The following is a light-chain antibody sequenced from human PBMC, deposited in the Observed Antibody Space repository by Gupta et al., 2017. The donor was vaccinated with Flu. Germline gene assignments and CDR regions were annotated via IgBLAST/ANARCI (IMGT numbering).Light chain of an antibody. Sequence: SYELTQPPSVPVSPGQTATITCSGDKLGDKYVSWYQQRPGQPPVLVIYQDTKRPSGSPERFSGSNSGNTATLTSSGTQTMDEADYYCQAWDANTLYVFGTGTKVTVL. J-gene: IGLJ1*01. CDR3: QAWDANTLYV. CDR1: KLGDKY. CDR2: QDT. V-gene: IGLV3-1*01.